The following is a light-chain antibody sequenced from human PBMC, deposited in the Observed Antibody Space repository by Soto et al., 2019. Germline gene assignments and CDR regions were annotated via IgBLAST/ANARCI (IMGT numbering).Light chain of an antibody. CDR2: AAS. J-gene: IGKJ2*01. V-gene: IGKV1-39*01. Sequence: DIQMTQSPSSLSASVGDRVTITCRASQSISNSLNWYQQKPGNAPKVLIYAASNLQSGVPSKFSGSGSGTDFTPTINSLQPEDCAIYYCQQRSTTPYTFGQGTKLEIK. CDR3: QQRSTTPYT. CDR1: QSISNS.